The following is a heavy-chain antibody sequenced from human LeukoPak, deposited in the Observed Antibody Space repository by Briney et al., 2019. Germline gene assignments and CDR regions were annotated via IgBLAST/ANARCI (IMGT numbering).Heavy chain of an antibody. Sequence: GGSLRLSCAASGFTFSSYAMHWVRQAPGKGLEWVAVISYDGSNKYYADSVKGRFTISRDNSKNTLYLQMNSLRAEDTAVYYCARSITIFGAETGVDYWGQGTLVTVSS. D-gene: IGHD3-3*01. V-gene: IGHV3-30-3*01. CDR3: ARSITIFGAETGVDY. CDR1: GFTFSSYA. J-gene: IGHJ4*02. CDR2: ISYDGSNK.